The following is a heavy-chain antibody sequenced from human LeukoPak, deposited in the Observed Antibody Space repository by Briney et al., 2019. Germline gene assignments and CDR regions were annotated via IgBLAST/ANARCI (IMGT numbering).Heavy chain of an antibody. CDR1: GDSLTSGSQY. CDR3: ARCMSELDYGDYAYYYHMDV. D-gene: IGHD4-17*01. CDR2: FYSSTRT. V-gene: IGHV4-61*09. J-gene: IGHJ6*04. Sequence: SQTLSLTCTVSGDSLTSGSQYWSWIRQPAGKGLEWIGHFYSSTRTTYNPSLESRVTISGDTAKNQFSLKLDSVTAADTAVYFCARCMSELDYGDYAYYYHMDVWGKGTTVTVSS.